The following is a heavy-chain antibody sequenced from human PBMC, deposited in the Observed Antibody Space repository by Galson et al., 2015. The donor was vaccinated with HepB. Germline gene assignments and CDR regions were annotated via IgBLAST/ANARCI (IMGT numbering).Heavy chain of an antibody. CDR3: ATSYAGDYVGGLHI. CDR2: IRSKTDGGTT. Sequence: SLRLSCAASEFTFSNAWMSWVRQAPGKGLEWVGRIRSKTDGGTTDYAAPVKGRFTISRDNSKNTLYLQMNSLRAEDTAVYYCATSYAGDYVGGLHIWGQGTMVTVSS. CDR1: EFTFSNAW. V-gene: IGHV3-15*01. D-gene: IGHD4-17*01. J-gene: IGHJ3*02.